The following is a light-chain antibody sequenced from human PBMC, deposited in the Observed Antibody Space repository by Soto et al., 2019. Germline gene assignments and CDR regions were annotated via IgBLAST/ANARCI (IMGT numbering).Light chain of an antibody. Sequence: EIVMTQSPATLSASPGERATLSCRASQSVSSNLAWYQQKPGQAPRLLIYGASTRATGIPARFSGSGSGTELPLTISSLQSEDFAVYYCQQYNNWPPANTFGQGTKLEIK. CDR2: GAS. V-gene: IGKV3-15*01. CDR1: QSVSSN. J-gene: IGKJ2*01. CDR3: QQYNNWPPANT.